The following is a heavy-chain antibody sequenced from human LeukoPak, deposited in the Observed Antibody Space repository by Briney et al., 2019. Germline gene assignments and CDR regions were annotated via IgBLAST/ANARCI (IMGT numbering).Heavy chain of an antibody. J-gene: IGHJ4*02. D-gene: IGHD3-22*01. V-gene: IGHV3-21*01. CDR2: ISSSYI. Sequence: GGSLRLSCAASGFTFNSYNMNWVRQAPGKGLEWVSSISSSYIYYADSVKGRFTISRDNAKNSLYLQMNSLRAEDTAVYYCARAADSSGYPDYWGQGTLVTVSS. CDR3: ARAADSSGYPDY. CDR1: GFTFNSYN.